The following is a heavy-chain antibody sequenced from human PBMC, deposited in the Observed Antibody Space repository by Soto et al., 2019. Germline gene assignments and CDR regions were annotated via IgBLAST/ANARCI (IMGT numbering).Heavy chain of an antibody. CDR1: GGSFSGYY. J-gene: IGHJ5*02. V-gene: IGHV4-34*01. CDR3: AGPFDP. Sequence: ETLSLTCAVYGGSFSGYYWSWIRQPPGKGLEWIGEINHSGSTNYNPSLKSRVTISVDTSKNQFSLKLSSVTAADTAVYYCAGPFDPWGQGTLVTVSS. CDR2: INHSGST.